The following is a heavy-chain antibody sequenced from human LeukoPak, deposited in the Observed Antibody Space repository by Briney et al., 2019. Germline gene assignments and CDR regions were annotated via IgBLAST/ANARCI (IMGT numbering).Heavy chain of an antibody. CDR1: GGTFSSYA. CDR2: IIPILGIA. D-gene: IGHD3-3*01. CDR3: AREGMSTILGVAD. V-gene: IGHV1-69*04. Sequence: ASVKVSCKASGGTFSSYAISWVRQAPGQGLEWMGRIIPILGIANYAQKFQGRVTITADKSTSTAYMELSSLRSEDTAVYYCAREGMSTILGVADWGQGTLVTVSS. J-gene: IGHJ4*02.